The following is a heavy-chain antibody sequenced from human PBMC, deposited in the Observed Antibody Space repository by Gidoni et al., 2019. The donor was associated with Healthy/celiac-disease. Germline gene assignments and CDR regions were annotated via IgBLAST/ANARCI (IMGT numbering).Heavy chain of an antibody. CDR2: IKQDGSEK. V-gene: IGHV3-7*03. Sequence: EVQLVESGGGLVQPGGSLRLSCAASGFTFSSYWMSWVRQAPGKGLEWVANIKQDGSEKYYVDSVKGRFTISRDNAKNSLYLQMNSLRAEDTAVYYCARDLWGSSWHTDHYGMDVWGQGTTVTVSS. CDR3: ARDLWGSSWHTDHYGMDV. J-gene: IGHJ6*02. CDR1: GFTFSSYW. D-gene: IGHD6-13*01.